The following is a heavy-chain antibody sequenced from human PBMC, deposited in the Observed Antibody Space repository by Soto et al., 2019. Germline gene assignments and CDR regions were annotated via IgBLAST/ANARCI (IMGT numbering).Heavy chain of an antibody. CDR1: GFTFSSYA. Sequence: GGSLRLSCSASGFTFSSYAMHWVRQAPGKGLEYVSAISSNGGSTYYADSVKGRFTISRDNSKKTLYLQMSSLRAEDTAVYYCVKERTAAADEKYQYYFDYWGQGTLVTVSS. V-gene: IGHV3-64D*08. CDR2: ISSNGGST. CDR3: VKERTAAADEKYQYYFDY. J-gene: IGHJ4*02. D-gene: IGHD6-13*01.